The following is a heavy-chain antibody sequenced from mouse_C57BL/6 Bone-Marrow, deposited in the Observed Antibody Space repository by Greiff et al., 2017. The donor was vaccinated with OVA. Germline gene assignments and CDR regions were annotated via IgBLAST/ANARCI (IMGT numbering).Heavy chain of an antibody. CDR1: GYTFTSYW. V-gene: IGHV1-50*01. CDR3: ARVGTGRAY. D-gene: IGHD4-1*01. J-gene: IGHJ3*01. Sequence: VQLQQPGAELVKPGASVKLSCKASGYTFTSYWMQWVKQRPGQGLEWIGEIDPSDSYTNYNQKFKGKATLTVDTSSSTAYMQLSSLTSEDSAVYYCARVGTGRAYWGQGTLVTVSA. CDR2: IDPSDSYT.